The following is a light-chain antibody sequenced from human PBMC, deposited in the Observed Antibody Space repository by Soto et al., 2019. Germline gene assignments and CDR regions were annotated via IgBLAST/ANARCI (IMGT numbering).Light chain of an antibody. Sequence: QSALTQPASVSGSPGQSITISCTGTSSDVGGYNYVSWNQQHPGKAPKLMIYEVSNRPSGVSNRFSGSKSGNTASLTISGLQAEDEADYYCSSYTRSSTLVFGTGTKLTVL. CDR2: EVS. V-gene: IGLV2-14*01. J-gene: IGLJ1*01. CDR3: SSYTRSSTLV. CDR1: SSDVGGYNY.